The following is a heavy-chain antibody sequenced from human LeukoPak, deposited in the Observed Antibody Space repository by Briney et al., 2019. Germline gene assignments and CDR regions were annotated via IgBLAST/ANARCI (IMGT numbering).Heavy chain of an antibody. V-gene: IGHV3-7*01. CDR1: GLTFSSYW. CDR2: IKQDGSEK. D-gene: IGHD5-12*01. J-gene: IGHJ4*02. Sequence: GGSLRLSCAASGLTFSSYWMSWVRQAPGKGLEWVANIKQDGSEKYYVDSVKGRFTISRDNAKNSLYLQMNSLRAEDTAVYYCAADGYQMRGVYWGQGTLVTVSS. CDR3: AADGYQMRGVY.